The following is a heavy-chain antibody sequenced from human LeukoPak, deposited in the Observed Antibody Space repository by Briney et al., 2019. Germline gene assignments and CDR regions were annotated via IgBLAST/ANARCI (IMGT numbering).Heavy chain of an antibody. Sequence: GGSLRLSCVASGFIFSNSWMSWVRQAPGKGLEWVANIKHDGGEKYYVDSVKGRFTISRDNATNSLDLRMNNLRVEDTAVYYCATSQTTSGRYGNAFDIWGQGTTVTV. CDR2: IKHDGGEK. CDR3: ATSQTTSGRYGNAFDI. V-gene: IGHV3-7*01. CDR1: GFIFSNSW. J-gene: IGHJ3*02. D-gene: IGHD6-19*01.